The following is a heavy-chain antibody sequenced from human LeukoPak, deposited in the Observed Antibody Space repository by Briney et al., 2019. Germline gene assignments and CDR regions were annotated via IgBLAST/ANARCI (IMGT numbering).Heavy chain of an antibody. CDR2: ISSSSSYI. V-gene: IGHV3-21*01. Sequence: PGGSLRLSCAASGFTFSSYSMNWVRQAPGKGLEWVSSISSSSSYIYYADSVKGRFTISRDNAKNSLYLQMNSLRAEDTAVYYCASDVVPAATVDYWGQGTLVTVSS. CDR1: GFTFSSYS. CDR3: ASDVVPAATVDY. D-gene: IGHD2-2*01. J-gene: IGHJ4*02.